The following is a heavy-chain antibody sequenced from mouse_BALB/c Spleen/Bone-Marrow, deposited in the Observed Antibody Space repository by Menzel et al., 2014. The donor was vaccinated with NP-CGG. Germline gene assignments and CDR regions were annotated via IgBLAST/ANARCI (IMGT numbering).Heavy chain of an antibody. V-gene: IGHV5-6*02. D-gene: IGHD1-1*02. CDR3: GGGGGGNHYAMDY. J-gene: IGHJ4*01. CDR1: GLTFSTYG. CDR2: ISSGGGYT. Sequence: EVKVEESGGDLVKPGGSLKLSCAASGLTFSTYGMSWVRQTPDKRLEWVATISSGGGYTYSPDSVKGRFTISRDNAKSALCLQMGSLKSEDGGMCGWGGGGGGNHYAMDYWGQGTSVTVSS.